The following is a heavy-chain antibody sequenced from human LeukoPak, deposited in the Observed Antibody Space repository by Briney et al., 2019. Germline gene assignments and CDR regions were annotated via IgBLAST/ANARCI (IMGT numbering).Heavy chain of an antibody. D-gene: IGHD6-6*01. Sequence: PSETLSLTCAVSGGSISSSNWWSWVRQPPGKGLEWIGEIDHSGNTNYNPSLMSRVTVSVDKSKNQFSLKLSSVTAADTAVYYCARQPITSSSLPYYFDYWGQGTLVTVSS. CDR3: ARQPITSSSLPYYFDY. CDR1: GGSISSSNW. J-gene: IGHJ4*02. V-gene: IGHV4-4*02. CDR2: IDHSGNT.